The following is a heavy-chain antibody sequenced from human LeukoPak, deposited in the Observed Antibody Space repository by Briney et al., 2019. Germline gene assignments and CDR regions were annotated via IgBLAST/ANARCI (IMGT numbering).Heavy chain of an antibody. J-gene: IGHJ4*02. V-gene: IGHV1-2*02. Sequence: EASVKVSCKASGYTFTGYYMHWVRQAPGQGLEWMGWINPNSGGTNYAQKFQGRVTMTRDTSISTAYMELSRLRSDDTAVYYCARGDCSSTSCYRNLNPPSDYWGQGTLVTVSS. CDR2: INPNSGGT. CDR1: GYTFTGYY. D-gene: IGHD2-2*02. CDR3: ARGDCSSTSCYRNLNPPSDY.